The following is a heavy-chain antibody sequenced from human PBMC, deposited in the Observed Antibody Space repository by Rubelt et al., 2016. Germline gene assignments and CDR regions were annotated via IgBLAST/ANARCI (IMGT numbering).Heavy chain of an antibody. Sequence: EVQLVESGGGLVKPGGSLRLSCAASGFTFSSYSMNWVRQAPGKGLEWVGRIKSKTDGGTTDYAAPVKGRFTISRDDSKNTLYLKMNSLKTEDTAVYYCTTGWLYYDSSGYIKGGYWGQGTLVTVSS. V-gene: IGHV3-15*01. CDR2: IKSKTDGGTT. D-gene: IGHD3-22*01. J-gene: IGHJ4*02. CDR3: TTGWLYYDSSGYIKGGY. CDR1: GFTFSSYS.